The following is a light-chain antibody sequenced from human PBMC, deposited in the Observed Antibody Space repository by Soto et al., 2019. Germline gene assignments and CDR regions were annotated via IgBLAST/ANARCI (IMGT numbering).Light chain of an antibody. CDR1: QSVNSY. CDR3: QQRSNWPPT. CDR2: DAS. V-gene: IGKV3-11*01. J-gene: IGKJ2*01. Sequence: EIVLTQSPVTLSLSPGERATLSCRASQSVNSYLAWYQQKPGQAPRLLIYDASNRATGIPARFSGSGSGTDFTLTISSLEPEDFALYYCQQRSNWPPTFGQGTKLEIK.